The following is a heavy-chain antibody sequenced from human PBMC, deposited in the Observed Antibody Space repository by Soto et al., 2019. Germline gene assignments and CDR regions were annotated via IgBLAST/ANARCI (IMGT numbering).Heavy chain of an antibody. CDR3: ARGSSIAGLYYGMDV. J-gene: IGHJ6*02. Sequence: PSETLSLTCPVSGGSISRGAYYRTWIRQHPGKGLEWIGYNYYSGITYYNPSLKSRVTISLDTSKNQFSLKLSSVTAADTAVYYCARGSSIAGLYYGMDVWGQGTTVTVSS. CDR1: GGSISRGAYY. CDR2: NYYSGIT. V-gene: IGHV4-31*03. D-gene: IGHD6-6*01.